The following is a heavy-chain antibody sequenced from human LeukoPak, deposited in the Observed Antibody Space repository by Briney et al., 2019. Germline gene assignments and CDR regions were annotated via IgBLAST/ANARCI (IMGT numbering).Heavy chain of an antibody. CDR2: IEQDGSQK. CDR1: GFTFSSYW. V-gene: IGHV3-7*01. Sequence: TGGSLRLSCAASGFTFSSYWMHWVRQAPGKGLEWVASIEQDGSQKYYVDSVRGRFTISRDNAKNSVYLQTNSLRVEDTAVYYCARNSGSNPFDYWGQGTLVTVSS. J-gene: IGHJ4*02. CDR3: ARNSGSNPFDY. D-gene: IGHD1-26*01.